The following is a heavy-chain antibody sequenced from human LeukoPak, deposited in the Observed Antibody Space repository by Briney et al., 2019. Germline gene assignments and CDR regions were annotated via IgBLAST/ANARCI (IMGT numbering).Heavy chain of an antibody. D-gene: IGHD3-22*01. J-gene: IGHJ4*02. Sequence: SETLSLTCAVSGGSVSGGSYSWSWIRQPPGKGLEWIGYMYHSGSTYYNPSLKSRVTISVDTSKNQFSLKPSSVTAADTAVYYCARVKGSGYYYVFDYWGQGTLVTVPS. V-gene: IGHV4-30-2*01. CDR2: MYHSGST. CDR3: ARVKGSGYYYVFDY. CDR1: GGSVSGGSYS.